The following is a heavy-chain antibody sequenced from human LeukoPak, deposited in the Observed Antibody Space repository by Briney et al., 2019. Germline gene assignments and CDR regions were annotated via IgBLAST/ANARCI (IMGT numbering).Heavy chain of an antibody. CDR1: GFTFSNYV. Sequence: GGSLRLSCAASGFTFSNYVIHWVRQAPGKGLEWVAVISYDGSNKYYADSVKGRFTISRDNSKNTLYLQMNSLRAEDTAVYYCARDGIVVGTDAFDIWGQGTMVTVSS. CDR2: ISYDGSNK. J-gene: IGHJ3*02. CDR3: ARDGIVVGTDAFDI. D-gene: IGHD3-22*01. V-gene: IGHV3-30-3*01.